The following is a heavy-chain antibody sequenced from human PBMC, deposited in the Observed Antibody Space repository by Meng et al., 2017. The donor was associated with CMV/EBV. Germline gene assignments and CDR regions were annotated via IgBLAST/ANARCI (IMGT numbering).Heavy chain of an antibody. Sequence: GSLRLSCTVSGGSISSSSYYWGWIRQPPGKGLKWIGSIYYSGSTYYNPSLKSRVTISVDTSKNQFSLKLSSVTAADTAVYYCARDGQTNDFWSGQYYYYYYGMDVWGQGTTVTVSS. D-gene: IGHD3-3*01. CDR1: GGSISSSSYY. V-gene: IGHV4-39*07. CDR3: ARDGQTNDFWSGQYYYYYYGMDV. J-gene: IGHJ6*02. CDR2: IYYSGST.